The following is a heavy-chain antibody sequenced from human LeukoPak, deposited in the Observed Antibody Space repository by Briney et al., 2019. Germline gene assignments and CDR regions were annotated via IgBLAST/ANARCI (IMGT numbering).Heavy chain of an antibody. D-gene: IGHD1-26*01. CDR2: INAGNGNT. CDR3: ARKVVGATTNWFDP. Sequence: ASVTVSCKASGYTFTSYAMHWVRQAPGQRLEWMGWINAGNGNTKYSQKFQGRVTITRDTSASTAYMELSSLRSEDTAVYYCARKVVGATTNWFDPWGQGTLVTVSS. CDR1: GYTFTSYA. V-gene: IGHV1-3*01. J-gene: IGHJ5*02.